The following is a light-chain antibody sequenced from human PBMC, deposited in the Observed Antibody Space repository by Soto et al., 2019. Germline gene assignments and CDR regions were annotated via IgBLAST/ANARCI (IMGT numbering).Light chain of an antibody. V-gene: IGLV2-14*01. CDR3: SSYTSSSTL. CDR1: SSDVGGYNY. J-gene: IGLJ2*01. CDR2: DVS. Sequence: QSVLTQPASVSGSPGQSITISCTGTSSDVGGYNYVSWYQQHPGKAPKLMIYDVSNRPSGVSNRFSGSKSGNTASLTTSGLQAEDEADYYCSSYTSSSTLFGGGTKVTVL.